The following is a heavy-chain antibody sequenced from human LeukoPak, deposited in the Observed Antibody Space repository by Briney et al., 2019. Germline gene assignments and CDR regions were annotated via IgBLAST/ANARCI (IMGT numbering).Heavy chain of an antibody. CDR2: ISVTSSYI. D-gene: IGHD1-26*01. V-gene: IGHV3-21*01. Sequence: GGSLRLSCAASGFTFSNYRMSWVRQAPGKGLEWVSSISVTSSYIYYADSVKGRFTISRDNANSSLSLQMHSLRAEDTSVYYCAREDSGSYDPGSFDIWGQGTLVTVSS. J-gene: IGHJ3*02. CDR1: GFTFSNYR. CDR3: AREDSGSYDPGSFDI.